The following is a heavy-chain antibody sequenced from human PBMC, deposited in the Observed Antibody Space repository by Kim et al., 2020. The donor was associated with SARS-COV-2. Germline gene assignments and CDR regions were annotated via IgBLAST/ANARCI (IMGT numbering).Heavy chain of an antibody. CDR3: ARYPFVDFTVPGCFDP. V-gene: IGHV3-74*01. D-gene: IGHD3-22*01. Sequence: GGSLRLSCAASGFTFSNYYMHWVRQAPGKGLVWVSPIYRDGSTTTYADFVKVRFTVSIDNAHNTVYLQMRCLRVDATAVYYFARYPFVDFTVPGCFDP. CDR2: IYRDGSTT. CDR1: GFTFSNYY. J-gene: IGHJ5*02.